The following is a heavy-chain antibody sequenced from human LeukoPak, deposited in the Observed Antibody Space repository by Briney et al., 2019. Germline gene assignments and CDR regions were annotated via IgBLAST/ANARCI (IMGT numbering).Heavy chain of an antibody. J-gene: IGHJ3*02. CDR2: ISGSGAST. Sequence: GGSLRLSCAASRFTFTNYAMNWVRQAPGKGLEWVSAISGSGASTYYADSVKGRFTISRDNSKNTLFLQMNSLRAEDTAVYYCARVQLGPMLFDIWGQGTMVTVSS. V-gene: IGHV3-23*01. CDR1: RFTFTNYA. CDR3: ARVQLGPMLFDI. D-gene: IGHD2-8*01.